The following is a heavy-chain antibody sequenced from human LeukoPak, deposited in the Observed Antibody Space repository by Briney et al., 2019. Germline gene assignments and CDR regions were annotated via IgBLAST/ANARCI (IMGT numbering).Heavy chain of an antibody. CDR3: VRDQGFLAY. CDR2: IHTSGST. V-gene: IGHV4-4*07. CDR1: GGSINSYY. Sequence: SETLSLTCTVSGGSINSYYWGWIRQPAGKGLEWISRIHTSGSTNYNPSLKSRVTMSVDTSKNQFSLNLTSVTAADTAVYYCVRDQGFLAYWGQGTLVTVSS. D-gene: IGHD3-3*01. J-gene: IGHJ4*02.